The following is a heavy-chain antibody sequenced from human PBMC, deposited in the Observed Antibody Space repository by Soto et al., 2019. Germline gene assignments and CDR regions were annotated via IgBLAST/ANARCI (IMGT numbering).Heavy chain of an antibody. CDR1: GYSFTSYW. V-gene: IGHV5-51*01. CDR3: ARIQYSSSWYYYYGMDV. CDR2: IYPGDSDT. Sequence: PAESLTISCKVSGYSFTSYWIGWVLQMPGKGLEWMGIIYPGDSDTRYSPSFQGQVTISADKSISTAYLQWRSLKASDTAMYYCARIQYSSSWYYYYGMDVWGQGTPVTVSS. J-gene: IGHJ6*02. D-gene: IGHD6-13*01.